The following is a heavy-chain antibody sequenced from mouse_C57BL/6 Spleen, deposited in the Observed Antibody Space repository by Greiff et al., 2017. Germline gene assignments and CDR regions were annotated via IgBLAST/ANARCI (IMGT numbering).Heavy chain of an antibody. CDR2: INYDGSST. J-gene: IGHJ4*01. CDR1: GFTFSDYY. Sequence: EVQLQESEGGLVQPGSSMKLSCTASGFTFSDYYMAWVRQVPEKGLEWVANINYDGSSTYYLDSLKSRFIISRHNAKNILYLQMSSLKSEDTATYYCARNVYHGAMDYWGQGTSVTVSS. CDR3: ARNVYHGAMDY. V-gene: IGHV5-16*01.